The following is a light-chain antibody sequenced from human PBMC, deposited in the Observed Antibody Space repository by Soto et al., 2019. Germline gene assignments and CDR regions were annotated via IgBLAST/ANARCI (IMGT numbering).Light chain of an antibody. V-gene: IGKV3-20*01. J-gene: IGKJ4*01. Sequence: EIVLTQSPGTLSLSPGERATLSCRASQSVSSNYLAWYQQKPGQAPRLLIYGASNRATGIPDRFIGSGSGTDFTLTINRLEPEDFAVYYCQQYGGSPRVTFGGGTKVEIK. CDR1: QSVSSNY. CDR2: GAS. CDR3: QQYGGSPRVT.